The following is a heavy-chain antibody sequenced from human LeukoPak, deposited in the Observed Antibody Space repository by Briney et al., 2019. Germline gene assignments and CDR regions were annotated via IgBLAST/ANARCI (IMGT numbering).Heavy chain of an antibody. J-gene: IGHJ5*02. CDR1: GGSFSGYY. Sequence: PSETLSLTCAVYGGSFSGYYWSWIRQPPGKGLEWIGEINHSGSTNYNPSLKSRVTISVDTSKNQFSLKLSSVTAADTAVYYCARDSGPYSSSWYGNNWFDPWGQGTLVTVSS. CDR3: ARDSGPYSSSWYGNNWFDP. V-gene: IGHV4-34*01. CDR2: INHSGST. D-gene: IGHD6-13*01.